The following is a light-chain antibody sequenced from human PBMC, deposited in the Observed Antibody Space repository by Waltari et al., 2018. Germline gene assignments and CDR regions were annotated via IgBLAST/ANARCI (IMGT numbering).Light chain of an antibody. CDR1: QSVYSD. V-gene: IGKV3-15*01. Sequence: ETVMTQYPATLSVSPGERATLSCGASQSVYSDLAWYQQKPGQAPRLLIFGASTRATGIPARFSGSGSGTEFTLTISSLQSEDSAVYYCQQYISWPRTFGQGTKLEI. CDR2: GAS. CDR3: QQYISWPRT. J-gene: IGKJ2*01.